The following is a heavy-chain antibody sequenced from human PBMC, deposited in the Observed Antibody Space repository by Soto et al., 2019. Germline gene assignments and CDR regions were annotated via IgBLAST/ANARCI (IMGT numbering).Heavy chain of an antibody. CDR1: GYTFTGYF. V-gene: IGHV1-2*04. Sequence: QVQLVQSGAEVKEPGASVKVSCKASGYTFTGYFLHWLRQAPGQGLEWMGWINPNTGDTNYAENFQGWGTMTGDTSFSTAYLDLRSLTSDDTAVYYCARGGQTNWNDPYCDYWGQGTLVTVSS. CDR2: INPNTGDT. CDR3: ARGGQTNWNDPYCDY. D-gene: IGHD1-20*01. J-gene: IGHJ4*02.